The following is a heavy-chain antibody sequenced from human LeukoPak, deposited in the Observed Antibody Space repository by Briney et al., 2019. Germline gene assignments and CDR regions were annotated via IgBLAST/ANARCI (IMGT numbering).Heavy chain of an antibody. CDR2: ISDTVRDT. D-gene: IGHD4-17*01. V-gene: IGHV3-23*01. Sequence: SGGSLRLSCAASGFTFSAYGMSWVRQAPGKGLEWVSHISDTVRDTWYANSVKGRFIISRDNSRDTVYLQMSSLRPEDTALYFYAKDNYGGIFASWGQGTLVTASS. CDR1: GFTFSAYG. CDR3: AKDNYGGIFAS. J-gene: IGHJ4*02.